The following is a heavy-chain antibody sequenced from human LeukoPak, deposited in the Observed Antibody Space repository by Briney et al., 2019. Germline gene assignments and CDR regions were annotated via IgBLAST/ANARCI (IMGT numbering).Heavy chain of an antibody. J-gene: IGHJ4*02. V-gene: IGHV4-39*01. Sequence: SETLSLTCTVSGASISSSYYWGWIRQPPGRGLEWIGSIYYSGSTYYNPSLQSRVTISVDTSKNQFSLKLSSVTAADTAVYYCARHLYFGGQGTLVTVSS. CDR1: GASISSSYY. CDR2: IYYSGST. D-gene: IGHD2/OR15-2a*01. CDR3: ARHLYF.